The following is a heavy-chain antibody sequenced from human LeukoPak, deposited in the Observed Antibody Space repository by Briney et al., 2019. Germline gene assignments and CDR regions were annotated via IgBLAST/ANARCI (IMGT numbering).Heavy chain of an antibody. CDR3: ARVRGVIITWGYGMDV. J-gene: IGHJ6*02. Sequence: TSETLSLTCTVSGYSISSGYYWGWIRQPPGKGLEWIGYIYYSGSTNYNPSLKSRVTISIDTSKNQFSLKLSSVTAADTAVYYCARVRGVIITWGYGMDVWGQGTTVTVSS. V-gene: IGHV4-38-2*02. CDR1: GYSISSGYY. D-gene: IGHD3-10*01. CDR2: IYYSGST.